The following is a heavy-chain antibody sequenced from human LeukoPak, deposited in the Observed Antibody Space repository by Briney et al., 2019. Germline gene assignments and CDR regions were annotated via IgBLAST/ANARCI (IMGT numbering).Heavy chain of an antibody. CDR1: GGSFSGYY. V-gene: IGHV4-34*01. CDR2: INHSGST. Sequence: SETLSLTCAVYGGSFSGYYWSWIRQPPGKGLEWIGEINHSGSTNYNPFLKSRLTISVDTSKKQVSLKLSSVTAADTAVYYCARKEYDILTGYYKGDYWGQGTLVTVSS. J-gene: IGHJ4*02. D-gene: IGHD3-9*01. CDR3: ARKEYDILTGYYKGDY.